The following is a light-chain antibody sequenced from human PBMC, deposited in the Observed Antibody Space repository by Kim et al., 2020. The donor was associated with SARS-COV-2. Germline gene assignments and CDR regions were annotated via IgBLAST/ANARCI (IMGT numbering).Light chain of an antibody. CDR1: SGHSTYA. CDR2: VDSDGSH. J-gene: IGLJ3*02. V-gene: IGLV4-69*01. CDR3: QTWDTSIRV. Sequence: QLVLTQSPSASASLGASVKLTCTLSSGHSTYAIAWHQQQPEKCPRYLMNVDSDGSHNKGDGIPDRFSGSSSGAERYLTISSLQSEDEADYYCQTWDTSIRVFGGGTKVTVL.